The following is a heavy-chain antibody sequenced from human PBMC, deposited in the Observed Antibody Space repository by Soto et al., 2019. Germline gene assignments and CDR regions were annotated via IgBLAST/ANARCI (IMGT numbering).Heavy chain of an antibody. D-gene: IGHD2-2*01. J-gene: IGHJ5*02. CDR2: INHSGST. V-gene: IGHV4-34*01. CDR1: GVTFSGYY. Sequence: SETLSLTCAVYGVTFSGYYWSWIRQPPGKGLEWIGEINHSGSTNYNPSLKSRVTISVDTSKNQFSLKLSSVTAADTAVYYCARALGAYCSSTSCYYLNWFDPWGQGTLVTVSS. CDR3: ARALGAYCSSTSCYYLNWFDP.